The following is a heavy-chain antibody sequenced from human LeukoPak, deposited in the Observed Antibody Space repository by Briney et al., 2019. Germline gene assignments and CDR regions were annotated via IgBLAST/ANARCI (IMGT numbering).Heavy chain of an antibody. CDR1: GFIFTDVW. CDR3: TTDLDY. CDR2: IKTKAEGEAI. Sequence: GGSLRLSCAGSGFIFTDVWMSWVRQAPGKGLEWVARIKTKAEGEAIDYAAPVKGRFTISRDDSEKRLHLQMNSLKSEDAGVYYCTTDLDYWGQGTLVTVSS. J-gene: IGHJ4*02. V-gene: IGHV3-15*01.